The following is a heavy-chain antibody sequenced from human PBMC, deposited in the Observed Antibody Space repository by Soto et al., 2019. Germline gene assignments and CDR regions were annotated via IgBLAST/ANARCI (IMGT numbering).Heavy chain of an antibody. V-gene: IGHV1-69*13. CDR1: GGTFSSYA. Sequence: ASVKVSCKASGGTFSSYAISWVRQAPGQGLEWMGGIIPIFGTANYAQKFQGRVTITADESTSTAYMELSSLRSEDTAVYYCARIEGWLLQNYYYYGMDVWGQGTTVTVSS. CDR2: IIPIFGTA. D-gene: IGHD3-22*01. J-gene: IGHJ6*02. CDR3: ARIEGWLLQNYYYYGMDV.